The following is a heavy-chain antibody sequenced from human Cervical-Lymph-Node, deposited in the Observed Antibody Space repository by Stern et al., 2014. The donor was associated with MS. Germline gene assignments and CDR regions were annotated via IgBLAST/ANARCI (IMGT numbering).Heavy chain of an antibody. V-gene: IGHV3-74*01. CDR3: AREGGDSSIPDAFDI. CDR2: INSDGSST. CDR1: GFTFSSYW. Sequence: EVQLLESGGGLVQPGGSLRLSCAASGFTFSSYWMHWVRQAPGKGLVWVSRINSDGSSTSYADSVKGRFTISRDNAKNTLYLQMNSLRAEDTAVYYCAREGGDSSIPDAFDIWGQGTMVTVSS. J-gene: IGHJ3*02. D-gene: IGHD3-22*01.